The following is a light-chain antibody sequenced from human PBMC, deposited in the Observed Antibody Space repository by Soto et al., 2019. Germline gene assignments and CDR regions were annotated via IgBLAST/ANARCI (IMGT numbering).Light chain of an antibody. V-gene: IGLV2-14*03. CDR1: SSDVGGYNY. J-gene: IGLJ2*01. Sequence: QSALTQAASVSGSPGQSITISRTGTSSDVGGYNYVSWYQQHPGKAPKLMIYDVSNRPSGVSNRFSGSKSGNTASLTISGLQAEDEADYYCSSYTSTSTPVVFGGGTKLTVL. CDR3: SSYTSTSTPVV. CDR2: DVS.